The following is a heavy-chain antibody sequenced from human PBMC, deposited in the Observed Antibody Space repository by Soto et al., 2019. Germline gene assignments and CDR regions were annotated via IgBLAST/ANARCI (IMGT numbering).Heavy chain of an antibody. CDR3: KEEEGKRDFRSGLAV. CDR2: IYYSGST. Sequence: PSETLSLTCTVSGGSISIGGYYWSWIRQHPGEGLEWIGYIYYSGSTYSNPSLKSRVTISVDTSKNQFALKLSSVTAADPAVYYCKEEEGKRDFRSGLAVWSKGATDPVSS. D-gene: IGHD1-1*01. CDR1: GGSISIGGYY. J-gene: IGHJ6*04. V-gene: IGHV4-31*03.